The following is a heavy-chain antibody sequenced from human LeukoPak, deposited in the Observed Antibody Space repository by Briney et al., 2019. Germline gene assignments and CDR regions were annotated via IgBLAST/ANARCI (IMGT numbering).Heavy chain of an antibody. Sequence: PGGSLRLSCAASGFSFRNAWMRWVRQAPGKGLVWVSRIKGDGSVTAYADSVKGRFTISRDNAKNTLFLQMDSLRPEDTAVYYCVRSLRSADFWGQGTLVTVSS. CDR3: VRSLRSADF. J-gene: IGHJ4*02. CDR1: GFSFRNAW. CDR2: IKGDGSVT. V-gene: IGHV3-74*01.